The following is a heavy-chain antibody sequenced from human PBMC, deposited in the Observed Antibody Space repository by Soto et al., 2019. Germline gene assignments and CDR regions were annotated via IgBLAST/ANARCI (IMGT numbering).Heavy chain of an antibody. Sequence: EVQLVESGGGLVQPGGSLRLSCAASGFTFSSYSMNWVRQAPGKGLEWVSYISSSSSTIYYADSVKGRFTISRDNAKKRLYLQKDSLRNEDTAVYDYARVRKGLRYFDWLSPFDYWGQGTLFTVSS. CDR2: ISSSSSTI. CDR3: ARVRKGLRYFDWLSPFDY. CDR1: GFTFSSYS. D-gene: IGHD3-9*01. V-gene: IGHV3-48*02. J-gene: IGHJ4*02.